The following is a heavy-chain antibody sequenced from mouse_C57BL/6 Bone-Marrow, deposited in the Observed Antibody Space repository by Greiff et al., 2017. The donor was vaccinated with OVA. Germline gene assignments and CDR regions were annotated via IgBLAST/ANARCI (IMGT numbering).Heavy chain of an antibody. D-gene: IGHD3-3*01. CDR1: GYTFTSYW. J-gene: IGHJ3*01. V-gene: IGHV1-64*01. Sequence: QVQLQQPGAELVKPGASVKLSCKASGYTFTSYWMHWVKQRPGQGLEWIGMIHPNSGSTNYNEKFKSKATLTVDKSSSTAYMQLSSLTSEDSAVYGCARAPLGTWFAYWGQGTLVTVSA. CDR3: ARAPLGTWFAY. CDR2: IHPNSGST.